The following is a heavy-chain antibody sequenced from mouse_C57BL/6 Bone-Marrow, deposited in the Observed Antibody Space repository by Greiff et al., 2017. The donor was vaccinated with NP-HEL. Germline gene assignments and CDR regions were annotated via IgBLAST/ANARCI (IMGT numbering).Heavy chain of an antibody. CDR3: ARRGYGNAMDY. CDR1: GFTFSDYG. Sequence: DVHLVESGGGLVQPGGSLKLSCAASGFTFSDYGMAWVRQAPRKGPEWVAFISNLAYSIYYADTVTGRFTISRENAKNTLYLEMSSLRSEDTAMYYCARRGYGNAMDYWGQGTSVTVSS. J-gene: IGHJ4*01. CDR2: ISNLAYSI. V-gene: IGHV5-15*04. D-gene: IGHD1-1*01.